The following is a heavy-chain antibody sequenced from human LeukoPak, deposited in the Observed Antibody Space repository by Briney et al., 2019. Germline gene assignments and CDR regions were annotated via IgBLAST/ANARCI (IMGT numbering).Heavy chain of an antibody. CDR3: ARDWGLTGTTDWGGHENWFDP. D-gene: IGHD1-7*01. CDR1: GGIFRNYI. J-gene: IGHJ5*02. Sequence: GASVKVSCKASGGIFRNYIISWVRQAPGQGLEWMGGIIPIFGTANYAQKFQGRVTITADESTSTAYMNLSSLRSEDTAVYYCARDWGLTGTTDWGGHENWFDPWGQGTLVTVSS. V-gene: IGHV1-69*13. CDR2: IIPIFGTA.